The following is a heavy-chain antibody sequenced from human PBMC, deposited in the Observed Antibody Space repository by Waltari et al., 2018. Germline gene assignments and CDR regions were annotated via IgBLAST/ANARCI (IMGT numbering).Heavy chain of an antibody. CDR1: GGSISPYY. Sequence: QVQLQESGPGLVKPSETLSLTCTVSGGSISPYYWSWIRQPPGKGLDWIGYIYYSGTTNYHPSLNSRVTISVFLSKNQFSLKLSSVTAADTAVYYCARGYSGNYGRFDYWGQGTLVTVSS. CDR2: IYYSGTT. V-gene: IGHV4-59*01. CDR3: ARGYSGNYGRFDY. J-gene: IGHJ4*02. D-gene: IGHD5-12*01.